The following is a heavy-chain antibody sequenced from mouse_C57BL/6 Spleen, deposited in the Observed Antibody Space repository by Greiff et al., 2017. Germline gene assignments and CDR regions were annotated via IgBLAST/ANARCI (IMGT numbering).Heavy chain of an antibody. CDR1: GYTFTSYW. J-gene: IGHJ2*01. CDR2: IDPSDSYT. Sequence: QVQLQQPGAELVKPGASVKLSCKASGYTFTSYWMQWVKQRPGQGLEWIGEIDPSDSYTNYNQKFKGKATLTVDTSSSTAYMQLSSLTSEDSAVYYSASSEYYGSSFDYWGQGTTLTVAS. CDR3: ASSEYYGSSFDY. D-gene: IGHD1-1*01. V-gene: IGHV1-50*01.